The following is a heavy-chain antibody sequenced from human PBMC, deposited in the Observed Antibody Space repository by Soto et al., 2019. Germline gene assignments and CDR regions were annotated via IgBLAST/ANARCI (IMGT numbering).Heavy chain of an antibody. CDR3: ARDFPGVTTVSLPRYYYYSMDV. CDR1: GYTFTAFH. D-gene: IGHD4-4*01. V-gene: IGHV1-46*01. Sequence: GASVKVSCKASGYTFTAFHIHWFRQAPGQGLQWMGVFNASTGATKYVQKFQGRVTMTTDTPTSTAYMELRSLRSDDTAVYYCARDFPGVTTVSLPRYYYYSMDVWGQGTTVTVSS. CDR2: FNASTGAT. J-gene: IGHJ6*02.